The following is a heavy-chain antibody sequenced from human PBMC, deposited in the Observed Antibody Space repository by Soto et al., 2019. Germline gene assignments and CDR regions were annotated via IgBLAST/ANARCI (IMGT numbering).Heavy chain of an antibody. J-gene: IGHJ4*02. V-gene: IGHV3-73*01. Sequence: GGSLRLSCAASGFTFSGSAMHWVRQASGKGLEWVGRIRSKANSYATAYAASVKGRFTISRDDSKNTAYLQMNSLKTEGTAVYYCTTDLIVVVPAAMQNDYWGQGTLVTVSS. CDR3: TTDLIVVVPAAMQNDY. D-gene: IGHD2-2*01. CDR2: IRSKANSYAT. CDR1: GFTFSGSA.